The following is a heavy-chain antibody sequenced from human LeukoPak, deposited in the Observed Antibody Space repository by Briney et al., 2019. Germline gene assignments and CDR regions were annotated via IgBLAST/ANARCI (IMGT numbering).Heavy chain of an antibody. V-gene: IGHV3-7*04. D-gene: IGHD3-10*01. J-gene: IGHJ4*02. CDR2: IKQDGSEK. CDR3: ARDLMVRGVSPTYYFDY. CDR1: GFTDY. Sequence: GGSLRLSCAASGFTDYMTWVRQAPGKGLEWVANIKQDGSEKYYVDSVKGRFTISRDNAKNSLYLQMNSLRAEDTAVYYCARDLMVRGVSPTYYFDYWGQGTLVTVSS.